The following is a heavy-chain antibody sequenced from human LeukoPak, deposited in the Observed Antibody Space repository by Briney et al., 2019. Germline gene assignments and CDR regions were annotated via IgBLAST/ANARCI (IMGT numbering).Heavy chain of an antibody. V-gene: IGHV5-51*01. CDR2: IYPGDSDT. Sequence: GESLKISCKGSGYIFTSYWIGWVRQMPGKGLEWMGIIYPGDSDTRYSPSFQGQVTISADKSISTAYLQWSSLKASDTAMYYCARQNCSSTSCYGALDYWGQGTLVTVSS. J-gene: IGHJ4*02. D-gene: IGHD2-2*01. CDR3: ARQNCSSTSCYGALDY. CDR1: GYIFTSYW.